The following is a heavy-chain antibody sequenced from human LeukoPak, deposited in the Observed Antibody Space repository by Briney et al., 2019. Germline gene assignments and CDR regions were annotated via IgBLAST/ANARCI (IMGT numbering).Heavy chain of an antibody. CDR3: ARWSSGTYTFDC. V-gene: IGHV3-30-3*01. Sequence: GGSLRLSCAASGFTFSSYTMYWVRPAPGKGLEWVTAISYEGSNKYYADSVKGRFTVSRNNSKDTLYLQMNSLRIEDTAVYYCARWSSGTYTFDCWGQGTLVTVSS. CDR1: GFTFSSYT. CDR2: ISYEGSNK. D-gene: IGHD3-22*01. J-gene: IGHJ4*02.